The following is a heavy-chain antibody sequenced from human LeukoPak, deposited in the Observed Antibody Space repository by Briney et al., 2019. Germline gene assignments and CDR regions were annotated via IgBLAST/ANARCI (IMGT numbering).Heavy chain of an antibody. V-gene: IGHV4-61*01. CDR1: GGSISSSSYY. Sequence: SETLSLTCTVSGGSISSSSYYWGWIRQPPGKGLEWIGYIYYSGSTNYNPSLKSRVTISVDTSKNQFSLKLSSVTAADTAVYYCARDTAAAGLDYWGQGTLVTVSS. D-gene: IGHD6-13*01. J-gene: IGHJ4*02. CDR3: ARDTAAAGLDY. CDR2: IYYSGST.